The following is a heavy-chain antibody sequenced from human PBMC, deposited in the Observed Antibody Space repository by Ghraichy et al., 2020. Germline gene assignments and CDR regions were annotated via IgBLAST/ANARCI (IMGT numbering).Heavy chain of an antibody. D-gene: IGHD3-10*01. J-gene: IGHJ6*03. CDR1: GFTFSSYA. CDR2: ISYDGSNK. CDR3: ARENDGSGSYLSYYYYYYMDV. Sequence: GGSLRLSCAASGFTFSSYAMHWVRQAPGKGLEWVAVISYDGSNKYYADSVKGRFTISRDNSKNTLYLQMNSLRAEDTAVYYCARENDGSGSYLSYYYYYYMDVWGKGTTVTVSS. V-gene: IGHV3-30*04.